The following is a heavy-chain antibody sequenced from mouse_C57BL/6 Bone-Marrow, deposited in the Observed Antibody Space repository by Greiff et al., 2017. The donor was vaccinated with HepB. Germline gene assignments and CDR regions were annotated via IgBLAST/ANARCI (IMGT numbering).Heavy chain of an antibody. CDR1: GFTFSDYY. V-gene: IGHV5-16*01. CDR2: INYDGSST. J-gene: IGHJ4*01. Sequence: DVKLVESEGGLVQPGSSMKLSCTASGFTFSDYYMAWVRQVPEKGLEWVANINYDGSSTYYLDSLKSRFIISRDNAKNILYLQMSSLKSEDTATYYRATGGLRDAMDYWGQGTSVTVSS. D-gene: IGHD2-4*01. CDR3: ATGGLRDAMDY.